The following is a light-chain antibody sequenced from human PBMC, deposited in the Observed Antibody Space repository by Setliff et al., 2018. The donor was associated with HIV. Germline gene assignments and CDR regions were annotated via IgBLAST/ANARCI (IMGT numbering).Light chain of an antibody. J-gene: IGLJ2*01. Sequence: QSVLTQPPSVSAAPRQKVTISCSGSTSNIGKNSVSWYQQFPGTAPKVVIYDNNERPSGIPDRFSGSKSGTSATLVITGLQTGDEANYFCGCWDATLSVVAFGGGTKVTV. CDR2: DNN. CDR3: GCWDATLSVVA. V-gene: IGLV1-51*01. CDR1: TSNIGKNS.